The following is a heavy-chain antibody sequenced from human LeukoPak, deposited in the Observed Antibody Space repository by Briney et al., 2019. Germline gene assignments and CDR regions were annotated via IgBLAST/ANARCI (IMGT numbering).Heavy chain of an antibody. V-gene: IGHV3-74*01. CDR3: ARDGGPETGNPHWYFDL. Sequence: GGSLRLSCAASGFTFSRYRIHWVRQAPGKGLVWISGMNGDGSNTVYADSVKGRFTISRDNDNNTLYLQMNSLRAEDTAVYYCARDGGPETGNPHWYFDLWGRGTLVTVSS. D-gene: IGHD1-1*01. J-gene: IGHJ2*01. CDR1: GFTFSRYR. CDR2: MNGDGSNT.